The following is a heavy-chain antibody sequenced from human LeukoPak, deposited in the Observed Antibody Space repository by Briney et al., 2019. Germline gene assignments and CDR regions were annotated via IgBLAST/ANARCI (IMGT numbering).Heavy chain of an antibody. Sequence: SETLSLTCTVSGGPLSRGDYYWSWIRQPPGKGLEWIGSIYYSGSTYYNPSVKSRVTISVDTSKNQFSLKLRSVTAADTAVYYCARYVDTAISYYFDSWGQGTLVTVSS. CDR1: GGPLSRGDYY. J-gene: IGHJ4*02. CDR2: IYYSGST. V-gene: IGHV4-30-4*01. CDR3: ARYVDTAISYYFDS. D-gene: IGHD5-18*01.